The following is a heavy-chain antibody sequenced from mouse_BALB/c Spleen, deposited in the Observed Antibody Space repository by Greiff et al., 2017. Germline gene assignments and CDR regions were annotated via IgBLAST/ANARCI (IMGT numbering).Heavy chain of an antibody. CDR1: GYSITSDYA. J-gene: IGHJ4*01. Sequence: EVKLEESGPGLVKPSQSLSLTCTVTGYSITSDYAWNWIRQFPGNKLEWMGYISYSGSTSYNPSLKSRISITRDTSKNQFFLQLNSVTTEDTATYYCARNLLSYMDYWGQGTSVTVSS. CDR2: ISYSGST. D-gene: IGHD2-10*01. CDR3: ARNLLSYMDY. V-gene: IGHV3-2*02.